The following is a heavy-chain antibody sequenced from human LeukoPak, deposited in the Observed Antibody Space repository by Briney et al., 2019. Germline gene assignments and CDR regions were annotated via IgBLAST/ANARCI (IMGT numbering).Heavy chain of an antibody. D-gene: IGHD4-11*01. CDR2: ISYDGSNK. J-gene: IGHJ4*02. CDR1: GFTFSSYA. V-gene: IGHV3-30-3*01. CDR3: ARALPTVTAAVD. Sequence: PAGGSLRLSCAASGFTFSSYAMHWVRQAPGKGLEWVAVISYDGSNKYYADSVKGRFTISRDNSKNTLYLQMNSLRAEDTAVYYCARALPTVTAAVDWGQGTLVTVSS.